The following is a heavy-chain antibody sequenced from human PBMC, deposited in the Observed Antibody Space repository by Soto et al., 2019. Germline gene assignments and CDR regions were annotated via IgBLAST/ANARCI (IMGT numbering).Heavy chain of an antibody. CDR3: AKDGIPANILDY. Sequence: PGGSLRLSCAASGFTFSSYGMHWVRQAPGKGLEWVAVISYDGSNKYYADSVKGRFTISRDNSKNTLYLQMNSLRAEDTAVYYCAKDGIPANILDYWGQGTLVTVSS. J-gene: IGHJ4*02. CDR2: ISYDGSNK. D-gene: IGHD1-26*01. CDR1: GFTFSSYG. V-gene: IGHV3-30*18.